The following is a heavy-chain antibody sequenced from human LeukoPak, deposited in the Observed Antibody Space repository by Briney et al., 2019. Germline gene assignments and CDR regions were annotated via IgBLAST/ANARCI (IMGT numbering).Heavy chain of an antibody. CDR2: ISGSGGST. CDR3: AKVSYGSGSCFDY. CDR1: GFTFSSYA. D-gene: IGHD3-10*01. Sequence: SGGSLRLSCAASGFTFSSYAMSWVRQAPGKGLEWVSAISGSGGSTYYADSVKGRFTISRDNSNNTLYLQMNSLRAEDTAVYYCAKVSYGSGSCFDYWGQGTLVTVSS. J-gene: IGHJ4*02. V-gene: IGHV3-23*01.